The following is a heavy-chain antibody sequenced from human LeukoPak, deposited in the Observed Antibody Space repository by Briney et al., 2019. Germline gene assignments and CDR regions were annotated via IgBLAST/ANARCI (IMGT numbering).Heavy chain of an antibody. V-gene: IGHV3-23*01. Sequence: PGGSLRLSCAASGFSFSSYGTNWVRQAPGKGLEWVSGIGGSGVSTNYANSVKGRFTISRDNSRNTLYMHMSSLRAEDTAVYYCAKTNNDFWGACIDWGQGTLVTVSS. CDR1: GFSFSSYG. CDR3: AKTNNDFWGACID. CDR2: IGGSGVST. D-gene: IGHD3-3*01. J-gene: IGHJ4*02.